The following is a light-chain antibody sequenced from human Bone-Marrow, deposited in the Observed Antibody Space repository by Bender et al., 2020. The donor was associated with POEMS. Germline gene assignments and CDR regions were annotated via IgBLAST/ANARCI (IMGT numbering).Light chain of an antibody. Sequence: QSALSQPASVSGSPGQSITISCTGTNSDVGNYDLVSWYQQHPGKPPKLIIYEDSTPASGVSERVSGSESGNTVSVTISGPQDEDEAEYHCCTYACGSTLVFGGGTQVTVL. CDR2: EDS. CDR1: NSDVGNYDL. V-gene: IGLV2-23*01. J-gene: IGLJ2*01. CDR3: CTYACGSTLV.